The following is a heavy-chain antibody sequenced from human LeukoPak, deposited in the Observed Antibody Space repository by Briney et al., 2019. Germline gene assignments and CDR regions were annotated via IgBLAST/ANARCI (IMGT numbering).Heavy chain of an antibody. V-gene: IGHV3-33*01. J-gene: IGHJ4*02. Sequence: PGRSLWLSCTASGFTFSDYGMRWVRQAPGKGLEWVAIIWYDGYNKYYADSVRGRFTISRDNSKNTVYVQMNNLRAEDTAVYYCARDRERADFYFDYWGQGNLV. CDR3: ARDRERADFYFDY. CDR2: IWYDGYNK. D-gene: IGHD1-1*01. CDR1: GFTFSDYG.